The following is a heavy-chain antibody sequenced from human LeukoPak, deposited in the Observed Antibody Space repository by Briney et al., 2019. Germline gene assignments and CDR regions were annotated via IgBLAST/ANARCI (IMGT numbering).Heavy chain of an antibody. CDR3: ARELRYFDWLADY. V-gene: IGHV3-21*01. CDR1: GFTFSSYS. J-gene: IGHJ4*02. Sequence: GGSLRLSCAASGFTFSSYSMNWVRQAPGKGLEWVSSISSSSSYIYYADSVKGRFTISRDNAKNSLYLQMNSLRAEDTAVYYCARELRYFDWLADYWGQGTLVTVSS. D-gene: IGHD3-9*01. CDR2: ISSSSSYI.